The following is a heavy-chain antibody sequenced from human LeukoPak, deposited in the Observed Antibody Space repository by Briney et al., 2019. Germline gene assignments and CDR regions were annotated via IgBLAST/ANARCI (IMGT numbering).Heavy chain of an antibody. CDR2: VGGAGADT. CDR3: AKDGAPNAGYMDV. V-gene: IGHV3-23*01. CDR1: GFTFSSYA. Sequence: GGSLRLSCAASGFTFSSYAMSWVRLAPGKGLEWVSSVGGAGADTWYADSVKGRFTISRDNSKNALYLQMDSPRAEDTALYYCAKDGAPNAGYMDVWGKGTTVTVSS. D-gene: IGHD3-10*01. J-gene: IGHJ6*03.